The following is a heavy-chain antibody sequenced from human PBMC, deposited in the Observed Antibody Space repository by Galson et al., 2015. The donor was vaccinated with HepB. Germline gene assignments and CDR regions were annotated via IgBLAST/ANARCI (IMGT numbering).Heavy chain of an antibody. Sequence: QSGAEVKKPGESLKISCKGSGYSFTSYWIGWVRQMPGKGLEWMGIIYPGDSDTRDSPSFQGQVTISADKSISTAYLQWSSLKASDTAMYYCARSSLYYYDSSGGAQTIYYYYGMDVWGQGTTVTVSS. J-gene: IGHJ6*02. CDR1: GYSFTSYW. CDR3: ARSSLYYYDSSGGAQTIYYYYGMDV. V-gene: IGHV5-51*03. D-gene: IGHD3-22*01. CDR2: IYPGDSDT.